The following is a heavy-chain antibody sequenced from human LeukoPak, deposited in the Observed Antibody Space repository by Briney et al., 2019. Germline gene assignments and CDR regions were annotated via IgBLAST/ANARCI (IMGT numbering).Heavy chain of an antibody. D-gene: IGHD3-3*01. J-gene: IGHJ4*02. CDR3: ATDRAGVADN. Sequence: GGSLRLSCAASGFIFSSYAMHWVRQAPGKGLEYVSSITNNGDITYYANSVQGRFTISRDNSKNTLYLQMGSLRAEDMAVYYCATDRAGVADNWGQGTLVTVSS. CDR2: ITNNGDIT. V-gene: IGHV3-64*01. CDR1: GFIFSSYA.